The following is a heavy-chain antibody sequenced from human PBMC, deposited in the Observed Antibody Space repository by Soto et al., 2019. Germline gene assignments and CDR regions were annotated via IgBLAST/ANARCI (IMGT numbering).Heavy chain of an antibody. CDR1: SYSISSGYY. CDR3: ARATGYSSGWFDP. CDR2: IYHSGST. Sequence: SVTLSLTCAVSSYSISSGYYWRSIRQPPGKGLEWIGSIYHSGSTYYNPSLKSRVTISVDTSKNQFSLKLSSVTAADTAVYYCARATGYSSGWFDPWGQGTLVTVS. D-gene: IGHD6-19*01. V-gene: IGHV4-38-2*01. J-gene: IGHJ5*02.